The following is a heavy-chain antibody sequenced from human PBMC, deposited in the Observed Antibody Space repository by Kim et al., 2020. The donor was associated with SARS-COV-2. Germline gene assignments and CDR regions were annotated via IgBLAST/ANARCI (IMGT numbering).Heavy chain of an antibody. D-gene: IGHD2-15*01. CDR3: VTFCSGGSCYYY. J-gene: IGHJ4*02. Sequence: GYAPKFQGRVTMTRNTSISTAYMELSSLRSEDTAVYYCVTFCSGGSCYYYWGQGTLVTVSS. V-gene: IGHV1-8*01.